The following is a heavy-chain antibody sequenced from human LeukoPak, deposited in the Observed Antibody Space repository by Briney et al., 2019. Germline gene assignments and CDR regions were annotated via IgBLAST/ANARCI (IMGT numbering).Heavy chain of an antibody. CDR3: ASPGGNYALLGFGY. J-gene: IGHJ4*02. CDR2: IDSDGTST. CDR1: GFTFSSYW. V-gene: IGHV3-74*01. D-gene: IGHD4-11*01. Sequence: GGSLRLSCAASGFTFSSYWMHWVRRAPGKGLVWVSRIDSDGTSTSYADSVKGRFTISRDNAKNTLYLQMNSLRAEDTAVYYCASPGGNYALLGFGYWGQGTLVTVSS.